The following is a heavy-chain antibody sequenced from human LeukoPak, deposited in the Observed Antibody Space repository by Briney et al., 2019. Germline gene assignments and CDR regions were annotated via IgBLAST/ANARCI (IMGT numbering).Heavy chain of an antibody. CDR3: ARPAQVDTAMGFDY. V-gene: IGHV4-61*01. D-gene: IGHD5-18*01. CDR1: GGSVNSGSYY. J-gene: IGHJ4*02. CDR2: IYYSGST. Sequence: SETLSLTCTVSGGSVNSGSYYWSWIRQPPGKGLEWIGYIYYSGSTNYNPSLKSRVTISVDTSKNQFSLKLSSVTAADTAVYYCARPAQVDTAMGFDYWGQGTLVTVSS.